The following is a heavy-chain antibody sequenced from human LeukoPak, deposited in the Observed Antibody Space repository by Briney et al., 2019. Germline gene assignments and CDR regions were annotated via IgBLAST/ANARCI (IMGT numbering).Heavy chain of an antibody. CDR2: IGGSGTGT. CDR1: GFTFGSYY. V-gene: IGHV3-23*01. D-gene: IGHD6-13*01. J-gene: IGHJ4*02. CDR3: VKDETGSSWYN. Sequence: GGSLRLSCAASGFTFGSYYMSWVRQAPGKGLEWVSAIGGSGTGTYYADSVKGRFTISRDNSKNTLYLQMNSLRAEDTAVYYCVKDETGSSWYNWGQGTLVTVSS.